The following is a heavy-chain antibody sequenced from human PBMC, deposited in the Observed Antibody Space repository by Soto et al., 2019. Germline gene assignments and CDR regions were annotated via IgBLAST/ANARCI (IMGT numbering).Heavy chain of an antibody. V-gene: IGHV4-61*01. CDR1: GGSVSAGSYY. Sequence: PSETLSLTCTVSGGSVSAGSYYWNWIRQPPGKGLEWIGFIYYTGTTSYNPSLKSRVSMSIDTSKNEVSLNLSSVTAADTAVYYCARVGSTETCLDPWGQRTPVTVSS. D-gene: IGHD2-8*02. CDR2: IYYTGTT. J-gene: IGHJ5*02. CDR3: ARVGSTETCLDP.